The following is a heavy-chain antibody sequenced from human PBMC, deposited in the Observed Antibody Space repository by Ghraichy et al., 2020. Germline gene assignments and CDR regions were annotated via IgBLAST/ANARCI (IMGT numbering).Heavy chain of an antibody. D-gene: IGHD3-10*01. J-gene: IGHJ4*02. CDR1: GFTFSSYW. CDR2: INQDGREK. Sequence: SCAASGFTFSSYWMSWVRQAPGKGLEWVANINQDGREKYYVDSVKGRFTISRDNAKNSLYLQMNSLRAEDTAVYYCASGAYGKRDYWGQGTLVTVSS. V-gene: IGHV3-7*01. CDR3: ASGAYGKRDY.